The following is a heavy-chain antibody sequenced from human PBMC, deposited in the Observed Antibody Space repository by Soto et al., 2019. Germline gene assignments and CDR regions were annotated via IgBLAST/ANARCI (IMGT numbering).Heavy chain of an antibody. Sequence: QVQLQESGPGLVRPSETLSLTCTVSGGSISGYYWSWIRQPPGKGLEWIGYIYYSGTTSYNPSLNSRVTMSVDTSKNQFSRKVNAVTAAVTAVYYCARESYYGSGATVVAYWGQGTLVTGSS. CDR3: ARESYYGSGATVVAY. D-gene: IGHD3-10*01. CDR2: IYYSGTT. V-gene: IGHV4-59*01. CDR1: GGSISGYY. J-gene: IGHJ4*02.